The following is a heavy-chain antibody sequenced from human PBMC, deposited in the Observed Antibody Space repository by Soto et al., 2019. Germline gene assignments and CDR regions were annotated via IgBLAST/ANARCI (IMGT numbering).Heavy chain of an antibody. D-gene: IGHD6-13*01. Sequence: EAQLVESGGGLVQPGGSLRLSCAASGFTFSNYEMHWVRQAPGKGLEYVSGISNNGAHTDYAKSVKGRFTISRDNSENNFVLQMGRLRSWDMAFYYCARRGYGSRWPNVYMDVWGKGTTVTVSS. CDR2: ISNNGAHT. CDR3: ARRGYGSRWPNVYMDV. V-gene: IGHV3-64*01. CDR1: GFTFSNYE. J-gene: IGHJ6*03.